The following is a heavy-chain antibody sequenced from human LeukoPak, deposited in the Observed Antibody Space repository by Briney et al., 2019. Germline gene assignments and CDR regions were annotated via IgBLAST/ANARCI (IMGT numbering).Heavy chain of an antibody. J-gene: IGHJ5*02. CDR3: AKRVLGSGWSVWFDP. V-gene: IGHV3-30*18. CDR2: ISYDGSNK. CDR1: GFTFSSYG. D-gene: IGHD6-19*01. Sequence: GRSLRLSCAASGFTFSSYGMHWVRQAPGKGLEWVAVISYDGSNKYYADSVKGRFTISRDNSKNTLYLQMNSLRAEDTAVYYCAKRVLGSGWSVWFDPWGQGTLVTVSS.